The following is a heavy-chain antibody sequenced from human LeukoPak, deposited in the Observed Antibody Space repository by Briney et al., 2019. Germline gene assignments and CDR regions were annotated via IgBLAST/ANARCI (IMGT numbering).Heavy chain of an antibody. CDR2: IKTDGSIT. CDR1: GFSFDDYA. D-gene: IGHD6-19*01. Sequence: GRSLRLSCAASGFSFDDYAMFWVRQAPGKGLAWVSRIKTDGSITQYADSVKGRVTISRDNAKNTVYLQMSSLRAEDTAVYYCARDGSGWYYFDYWGQGTLVSVSS. J-gene: IGHJ4*02. V-gene: IGHV3-74*01. CDR3: ARDGSGWYYFDY.